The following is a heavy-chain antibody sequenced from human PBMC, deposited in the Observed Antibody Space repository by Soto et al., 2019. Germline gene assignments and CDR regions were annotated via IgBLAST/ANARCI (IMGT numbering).Heavy chain of an antibody. CDR2: IYWDDDK. D-gene: IGHD1-1*01. V-gene: IGHV2-5*02. CDR1: GFSLSTSGVG. Sequence: QITLKESGPTLVKPTQTLTLTCTFSGFSLSTSGVGVGWIRQPPGKALEWLALIYWDDDKRYSPSLKSRLTITKDTSKNQVVLTMTHTDTVDTAAYSCAPRRPDWNDGWFDPWGQGTLVTVSS. J-gene: IGHJ5*02. CDR3: APRRPDWNDGWFDP.